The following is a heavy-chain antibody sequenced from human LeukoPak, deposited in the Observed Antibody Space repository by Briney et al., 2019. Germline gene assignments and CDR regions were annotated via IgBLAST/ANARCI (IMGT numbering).Heavy chain of an antibody. J-gene: IGHJ4*02. Sequence: ASVKVSCKASGYTFTGYYMHWVRQAPGQGLEWMGRINPNSGGTNYAQKFQGRVTMTRDTSISTAYMGLSRLRSEDTAVYYCARDTVSSGWYESGSFDYWGQGTLVTVSS. D-gene: IGHD6-19*01. CDR3: ARDTVSSGWYESGSFDY. V-gene: IGHV1-2*06. CDR1: GYTFTGYY. CDR2: INPNSGGT.